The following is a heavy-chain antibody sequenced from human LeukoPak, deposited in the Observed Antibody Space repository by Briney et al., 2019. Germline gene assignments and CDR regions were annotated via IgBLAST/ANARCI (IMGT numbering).Heavy chain of an antibody. V-gene: IGHV3-7*04. CDR2: IKQDGSEK. CDR1: GFTFSSYW. D-gene: IGHD4-23*01. CDR3: ARVFLRWSDDAFDI. Sequence: GGSLRLSCAASGFTFSSYWMSWVRQAPGKGLERVANIKQDGSEKYYVDSVKGRFTISRDNAKNSLYLQMNSLRAEDTAVYYCARVFLRWSDDAFDIWGQGTMVTVSS. J-gene: IGHJ3*02.